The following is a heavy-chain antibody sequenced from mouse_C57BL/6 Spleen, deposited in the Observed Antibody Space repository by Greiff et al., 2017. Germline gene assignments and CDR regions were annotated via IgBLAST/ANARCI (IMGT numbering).Heavy chain of an antibody. V-gene: IGHV2-2*01. CDR3: ARKGVYDGYYAMDY. CDR2: IWSGGST. CDR1: GFSLTSYG. J-gene: IGHJ4*01. D-gene: IGHD2-3*01. Sequence: VKLVESGPGLVQPSQSLSITCTVSGFSLTSYGVHWVRQSPGKGLEWLGVIWSGGSTDYNAAFISRLSISKDNSKSQVFFKMNSLQADDTAIYYCARKGVYDGYYAMDYWGQGTSVTVSS.